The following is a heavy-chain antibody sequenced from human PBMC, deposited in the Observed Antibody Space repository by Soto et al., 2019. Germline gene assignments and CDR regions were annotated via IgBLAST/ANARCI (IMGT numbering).Heavy chain of an antibody. CDR1: GYTFTGYY. V-gene: IGHV1-2*04. J-gene: IGHJ6*02. CDR2: INPNSGGT. Sequence: QVQLVQSGAEVKKPGASVKVSCKASGYTFTGYYMHWVRQAPGQGLEWMGWINPNSGGTNYAQKFQVWVTMTRDTSISTAYMELSRLRSDDTAVYYCARDLSPTELGLRHYYGMDVWGQGTTVTVSS. CDR3: ARDLSPTELGLRHYYGMDV. D-gene: IGHD7-27*01.